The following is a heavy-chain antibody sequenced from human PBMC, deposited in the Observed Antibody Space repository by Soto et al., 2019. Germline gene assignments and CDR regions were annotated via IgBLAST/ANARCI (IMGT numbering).Heavy chain of an antibody. CDR2: IIPIFGTA. D-gene: IGHD3-10*01. Sequence: QVQLVQSGVGLKKPGSSVKVSGKAPEAPFGTFALSWWGQAPGQGLEWMGGIIPIFGTANYAQKFQGRVTITADESTSTAYMELSSLRSEDTAVYYCARVAPGSTWFDPWGQGTLVTVSS. CDR3: ARVAPGSTWFDP. CDR1: EAPFGTFA. J-gene: IGHJ5*02. V-gene: IGHV1-69*01.